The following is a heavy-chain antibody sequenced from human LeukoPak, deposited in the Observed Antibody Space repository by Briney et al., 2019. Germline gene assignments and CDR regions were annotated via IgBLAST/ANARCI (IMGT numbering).Heavy chain of an antibody. CDR2: IYYSGST. D-gene: IGHD2-2*01. CDR1: GDSISSSSSY. CDR3: ARGDCSSTICYSPMDV. J-gene: IGHJ6*03. Sequence: SETLSLTCTVSGDSISSSSSYWGWIRQPPGEGLEWIGSIYYSGSTYYNTSLKSRVTISVDTSKNQFSLKVSSVTAADTAVYYCARGDCSSTICYSPMDVWGKGTTVTVSS. V-gene: IGHV4-39*01.